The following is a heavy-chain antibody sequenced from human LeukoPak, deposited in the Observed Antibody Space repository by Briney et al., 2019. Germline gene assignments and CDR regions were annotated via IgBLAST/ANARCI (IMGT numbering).Heavy chain of an antibody. CDR3: ARASYGFDY. Sequence: PSETLSLTCAVYGGSFSGYYWSWIRQPPGKGLEWIEEINHSGSTNYNPSLKSRVTISVDTSKNQFSLKLSSVTAADTAVYYCARASYGFDYWGQGTLVTVSS. CDR1: GGSFSGYY. J-gene: IGHJ4*02. D-gene: IGHD3-10*01. CDR2: INHSGST. V-gene: IGHV4-34*01.